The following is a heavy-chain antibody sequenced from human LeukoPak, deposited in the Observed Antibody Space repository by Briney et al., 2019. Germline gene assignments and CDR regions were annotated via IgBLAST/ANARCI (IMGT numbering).Heavy chain of an antibody. V-gene: IGHV3-33*01. CDR3: AREMRYLRYFDWLVWFDP. D-gene: IGHD3-9*01. CDR1: GFTFSSYG. Sequence: GSLRLSCAASGFTFSSYGMHWVRQAPGKGLEWVAVIWYDGSNKYYADSVKGRFTISGDNSKNTLYLQMNSLRAEDTAVYYCAREMRYLRYFDWLVWFDPWGQGTLVTVSS. CDR2: IWYDGSNK. J-gene: IGHJ5*02.